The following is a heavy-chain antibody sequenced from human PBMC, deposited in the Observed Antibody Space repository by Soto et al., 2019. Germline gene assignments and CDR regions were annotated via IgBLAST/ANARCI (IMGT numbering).Heavy chain of an antibody. V-gene: IGHV3-53*04. Sequence: GGSLRLSCAASGFTVSSNYMSWVRQAPGKGLEWVSVIYSGGSTNYADSVKGRCTISRHNSKNTLYLHMNSLRAEDTAVYYCARVKAAREADYYYYYYMDVWGKGTTVTVSS. CDR3: ARVKAAREADYYYYYYMDV. J-gene: IGHJ6*03. CDR2: IYSGGST. CDR1: GFTVSSNY. D-gene: IGHD6-6*01.